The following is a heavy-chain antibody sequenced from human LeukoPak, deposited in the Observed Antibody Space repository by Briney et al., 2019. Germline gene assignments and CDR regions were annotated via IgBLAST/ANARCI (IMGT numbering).Heavy chain of an antibody. CDR2: MNPNSGNT. Sequence: ASVKVSCKASGYTFTGYYMHWVRQATGQGLEWMGWMNPNSGNTGYAQKFQGRVTMTRNTSISTAYMELSSLRSEDTAVYYCARVDTSYYYYMDVWGKGTTVTISS. D-gene: IGHD3-3*01. CDR3: ARVDTSYYYYMDV. J-gene: IGHJ6*03. V-gene: IGHV1-8*02. CDR1: GYTFTGYY.